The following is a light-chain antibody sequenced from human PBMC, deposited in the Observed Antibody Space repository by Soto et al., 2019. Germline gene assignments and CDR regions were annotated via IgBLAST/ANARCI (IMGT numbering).Light chain of an antibody. CDR1: SSDVGSYNL. CDR3: SSYAGSSFYV. J-gene: IGLJ1*01. CDR2: EVS. V-gene: IGLV2-23*02. Sequence: QSVLAQPASVSGSPGQSITISCTGTSSDVGSYNLVSWYQQHPGKAPKLMIYEVSKRPSGVSNRFSGSKSGNTASLTISGLQAEDEADYSCSSYAGSSFYVFGTGTKVPVL.